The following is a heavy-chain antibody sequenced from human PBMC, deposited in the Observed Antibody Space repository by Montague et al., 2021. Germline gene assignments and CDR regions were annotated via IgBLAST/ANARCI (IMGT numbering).Heavy chain of an antibody. CDR1: GFIFNYYV. D-gene: IGHD3-3*01. V-gene: IGHV3-9*01. J-gene: IGHJ4*02. CDR3: VKDTRDYYPDF. Sequence: SRSLSCAASGFIFNYYVLNLFRQAPGKGLEWVSGINGNSINIDYADSVKGRFTISRDNAKNSLYLQMNSLRAEDTAFYYCVKDTRDYYPDFWGQGILVTVSS. CDR2: INGNSINI.